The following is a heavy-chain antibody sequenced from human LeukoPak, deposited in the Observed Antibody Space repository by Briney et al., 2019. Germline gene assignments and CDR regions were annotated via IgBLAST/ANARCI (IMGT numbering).Heavy chain of an antibody. J-gene: IGHJ4*02. CDR3: AGAVMMHGEAIPAH. Sequence: VASVKVSCKASGDTFSSHYVHWVRQAPGQGLEWMGIINPSGGSTSYAQKFQGRVTMTRDKSASTVYMELKSVRSEDTAVYYCAGAVMMHGEAIPAHWGQGTPVAVSS. CDR2: INPSGGST. D-gene: IGHD3-16*01. CDR1: GDTFSSHY. V-gene: IGHV1-46*01.